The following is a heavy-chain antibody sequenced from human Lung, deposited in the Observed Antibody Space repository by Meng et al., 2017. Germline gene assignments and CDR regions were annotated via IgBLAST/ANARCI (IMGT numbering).Heavy chain of an antibody. CDR2: LGAHPGDT. D-gene: IGHD3-10*01. CDR3: ARGTPGRSYCDY. V-gene: IGHV1-18*01. J-gene: IGHJ4*02. Sequence: HVQLLQSGVEVKQPGASLKVSCKASDYTFTGYCVCWVRQAPGQGLEWMAWLGAHPGDTSFAPKFLGRVTVTADTATATAYMELRSLRSDDTAVYYCARGTPGRSYCDYWGLGTLVTVSS. CDR1: DYTFTGYC.